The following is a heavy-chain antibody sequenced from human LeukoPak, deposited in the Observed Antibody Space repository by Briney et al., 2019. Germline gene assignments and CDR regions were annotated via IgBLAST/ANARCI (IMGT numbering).Heavy chain of an antibody. J-gene: IGHJ4*02. CDR3: ARGFDSRFFNY. V-gene: IGHV3-7*01. CDR2: IKQDGSEK. CDR1: GFTFSKYW. Sequence: HSGGSLRLPCADSGFTFSKYWMSWVRQAPGKGLEWVANIKQDGSEKYYVDSVKGRFTISRDNAKNSLYLQMNSLKGEDTALYYCARGFDSRFFNYWGQGTLVTVSS. D-gene: IGHD3-22*01.